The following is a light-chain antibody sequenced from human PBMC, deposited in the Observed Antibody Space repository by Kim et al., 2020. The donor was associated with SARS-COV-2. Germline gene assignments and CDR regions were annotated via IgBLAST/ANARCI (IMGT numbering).Light chain of an antibody. CDR3: QQYNNWWT. CDR2: GAS. V-gene: IGKV3D-15*01. J-gene: IGKJ1*01. Sequence: EIVMTQSPATLSVSPGERATLSCRASQSVSSSLAWYQQKAGQAPRLLIYGASTRATGIPARFSGSGSGTEFTLTISSLQSEDFAVYYCQQYNNWWTFGQGTKVDIK. CDR1: QSVSSS.